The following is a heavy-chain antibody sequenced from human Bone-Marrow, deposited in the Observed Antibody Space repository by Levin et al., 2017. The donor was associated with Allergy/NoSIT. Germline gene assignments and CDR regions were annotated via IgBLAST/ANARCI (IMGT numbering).Heavy chain of an antibody. CDR1: GFIFSSYD. J-gene: IGHJ6*02. CDR2: ISYDGSSK. Sequence: GESLKISCAASGFIFSSYDMHWVRQAPGKGLEWVAVISYDGSSKYYADSVRGRFTISRDNSKNTLYVQMNSLRPEDTAVYYCARPQLDYHGSGSDYGVDVWGQGTTVTVSS. V-gene: IGHV3-30-3*01. D-gene: IGHD3-10*01. CDR3: ARPQLDYHGSGSDYGVDV.